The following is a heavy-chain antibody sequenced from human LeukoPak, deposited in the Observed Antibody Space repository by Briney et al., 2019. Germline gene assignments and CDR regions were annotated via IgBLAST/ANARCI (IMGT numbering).Heavy chain of an antibody. V-gene: IGHV4-34*01. Sequence: PSETLSLTCAVYGGSFSGYYWSWLRKPPGKGVEWVGEINHSGRTNYNPSLKSRVKISVDKSKNKFSLKLSSVTAAHTAVYYCARVFGYSYVYTRFDYWGQGTLVTVSS. J-gene: IGHJ4*02. CDR3: ARVFGYSYVYTRFDY. CDR1: GGSFSGYY. D-gene: IGHD5-18*01. CDR2: INHSGRT.